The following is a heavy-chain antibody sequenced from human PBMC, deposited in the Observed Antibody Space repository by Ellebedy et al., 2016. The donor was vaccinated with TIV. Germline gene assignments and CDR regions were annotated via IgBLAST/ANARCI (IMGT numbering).Heavy chain of an antibody. D-gene: IGHD3-22*01. Sequence: ASVKVSCKASGYTFTNYGISWVRQAPGQGLEWMGWISAYNGNTNYAQKLQGRVTMTTDTSTSTAYMELRSLRSDDTAVYYCARDTPYYESSGYYDYWGQGTLVTVSS. J-gene: IGHJ4*02. CDR1: GYTFTNYG. V-gene: IGHV1-18*04. CDR3: ARDTPYYESSGYYDY. CDR2: ISAYNGNT.